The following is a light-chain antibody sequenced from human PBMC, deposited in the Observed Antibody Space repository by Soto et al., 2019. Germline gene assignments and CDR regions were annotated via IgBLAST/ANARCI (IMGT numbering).Light chain of an antibody. CDR3: QQYGDSTGWT. Sequence: EIVLTQSPGTLSLSPGERATLSCRASQSVSSSYLAWYQQKPGQAPGLLIYGASSRATGIPDRFSGSGSGTDFTLTISRLEPEDFAVYYCQQYGDSTGWTFGQGTKVDI. V-gene: IGKV3-20*01. J-gene: IGKJ1*01. CDR2: GAS. CDR1: QSVSSSY.